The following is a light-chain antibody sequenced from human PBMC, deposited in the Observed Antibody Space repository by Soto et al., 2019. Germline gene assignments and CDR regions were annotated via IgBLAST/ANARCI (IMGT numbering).Light chain of an antibody. J-gene: IGLJ2*01. V-gene: IGLV1-51*01. CDR1: NANIGTSY. Sequence: QAVLTQPPSVSAAPGQTVTITCSGSNANIGTSYVSWYQQLPGTAPKLLMNDNDNRPSGIPDRFSGSKSGTSATLGITGLHTGDEADYYCGTWDSSLSAVVFGGGTKLTVL. CDR2: DND. CDR3: GTWDSSLSAVV.